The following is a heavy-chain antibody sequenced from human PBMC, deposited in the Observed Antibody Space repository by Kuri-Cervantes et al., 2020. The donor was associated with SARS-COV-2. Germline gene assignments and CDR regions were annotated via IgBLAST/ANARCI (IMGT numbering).Heavy chain of an antibody. CDR2: IGTAGDT. J-gene: IGHJ4*02. CDR3: ARDGTYYDFWSGYHFDY. V-gene: IGHV3-13*01. D-gene: IGHD3-3*01. CDR1: GFTFSSYD. Sequence: GESLKISCAASGFTFSSYDVHWVRQATGKGLEWVSAIGTAGDTYYPGSVKGRFTISRDNSKNTLYLQMNSLRAEDTAVYYCARDGTYYDFWSGYHFDYWGQGTLVTVSS.